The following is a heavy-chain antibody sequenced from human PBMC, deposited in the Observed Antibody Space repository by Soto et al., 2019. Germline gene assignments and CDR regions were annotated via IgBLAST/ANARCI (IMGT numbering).Heavy chain of an antibody. CDR1: GFSFSDYF. CDR2: IDYSGSST. Sequence: QVQLVESGGGLVKPGGSPRLSCAASGFSFSDYFMAWIRQAPGKGLEWVSSIDYSGSSTPNANSVAGRFTISRDNTNNLLYLQMNNLRADDTAVYYCASEYYAFFDYWGQGALVTVSS. V-gene: IGHV3-11*01. D-gene: IGHD3-16*01. CDR3: ASEYYAFFDY. J-gene: IGHJ4*02.